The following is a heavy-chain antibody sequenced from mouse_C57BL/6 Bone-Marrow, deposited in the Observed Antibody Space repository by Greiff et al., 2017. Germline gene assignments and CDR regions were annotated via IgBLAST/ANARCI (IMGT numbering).Heavy chain of an antibody. D-gene: IGHD4-1*01. CDR2: IDPSDSET. J-gene: IGHJ3*01. V-gene: IGHV1-52*01. CDR3: ARDWDVWFAY. CDR1: GYTFTSYW. Sequence: QVQLQQPGAELVRPGSSVKLSCKASGYTFTSYWMHWVKHRPIQGLEWIGNIDPSDSETHYNQKFKDKATLTVDKSSSTAYMQLSSLTSEDSAVYYCARDWDVWFAYWGQGTRVTVSA.